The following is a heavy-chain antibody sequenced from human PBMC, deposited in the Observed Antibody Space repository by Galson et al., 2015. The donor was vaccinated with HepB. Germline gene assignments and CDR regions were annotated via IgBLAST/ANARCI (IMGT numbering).Heavy chain of an antibody. CDR1: GFTFSSYG. V-gene: IGHV3-30*18. D-gene: IGHD6-19*01. J-gene: IGHJ4*02. CDR2: ISYDGSNK. CDR3: AKDFLVAGTGESDY. Sequence: SLRLSCAASGFTFSSYGMHWVRQAPGKGLEWVAVISYDGSNKYYADSVKGRFTISRDNSKNALYLQMNSLRAEDTAVYCCAKDFLVAGTGESDYWGQGTLVTVSS.